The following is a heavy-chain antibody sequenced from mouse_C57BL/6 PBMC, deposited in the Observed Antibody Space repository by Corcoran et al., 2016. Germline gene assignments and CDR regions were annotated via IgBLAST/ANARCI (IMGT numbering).Heavy chain of an antibody. CDR1: GYTFTDYS. CDR2: INPNNGGT. V-gene: IGHV1-26*01. J-gene: IGHJ2*01. Sequence: EVQLQQSGPELVKPGASVKISCKASGYTFTDYSMNWVKQSHGKSLEWIGDINPNNGGTSYNQKFKGKATLTVDKSSSTAYMELRSLTSEDSAVYYCARHLLRDDIDYWGQGTTLTVSS. D-gene: IGHD1-1*01. CDR3: ARHLLRDDIDY.